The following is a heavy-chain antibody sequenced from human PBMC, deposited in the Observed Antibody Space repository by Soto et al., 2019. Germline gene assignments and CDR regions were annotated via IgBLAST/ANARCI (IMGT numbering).Heavy chain of an antibody. CDR1: GFTFSSYA. D-gene: IGHD2-15*01. Sequence: PGGSLRLSCEASGFTFSSYAMHWVRQAPGKGLEYVSAISSNGVSTYYASSVRGRFTISRDSSKNTLYLQMGSLRAEDMAVYYCARRSDCSGGSCYAMDVWGQGTTVTVSS. CDR3: ARRSDCSGGSCYAMDV. CDR2: ISSNGVST. J-gene: IGHJ6*02. V-gene: IGHV3-64*01.